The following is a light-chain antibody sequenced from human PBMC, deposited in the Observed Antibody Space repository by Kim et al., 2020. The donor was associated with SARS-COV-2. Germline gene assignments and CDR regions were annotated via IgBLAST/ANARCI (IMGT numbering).Light chain of an antibody. CDR3: CSYAGSYTHYV. V-gene: IGLV2-11*01. CDR1: SSDVGGYNY. J-gene: IGLJ1*01. Sequence: QSASTQARSVSGSPGQSVTISCTGTSSDVGGYNYVSWYQQHPGKAPKLMIYDVSKRPSGVPDRFSGSKSGNTASLTISGLQAEDEADYYCCSYAGSYTHYVFGTGTKVTVL. CDR2: DVS.